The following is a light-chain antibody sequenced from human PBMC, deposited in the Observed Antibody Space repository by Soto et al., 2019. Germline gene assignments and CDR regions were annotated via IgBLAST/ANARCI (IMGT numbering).Light chain of an antibody. CDR2: DAS. V-gene: IGKV1-33*01. J-gene: IGKJ3*01. CDR1: QDISKY. Sequence: DIQMTQSPSSLSASVGDRVTITCQTSQDISKYLNWYQQKPGKAPKLLIYDASNLETGVPSRFSGSGSGTDFTFTISSLQPEDIATYYCHQYENLPFTFGPGTKVDIK. CDR3: HQYENLPFT.